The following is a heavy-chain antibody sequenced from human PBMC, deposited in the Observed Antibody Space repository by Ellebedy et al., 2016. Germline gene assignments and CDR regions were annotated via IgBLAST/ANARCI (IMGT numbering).Heavy chain of an antibody. CDR2: IWYDGSNK. CDR3: ARENLGDYLDY. J-gene: IGHJ4*02. D-gene: IGHD1-14*01. CDR1: GFTFSSYG. V-gene: IGHV3-33*01. Sequence: GGSLRLSXAASGFTFSSYGMHWVRQAPGKGLEWVAVIWYDGSNKYYADSVKGRFTISRDNSKNTLYLQMNSLRAEDTAVYYCARENLGDYLDYWGQGTLVTVSS.